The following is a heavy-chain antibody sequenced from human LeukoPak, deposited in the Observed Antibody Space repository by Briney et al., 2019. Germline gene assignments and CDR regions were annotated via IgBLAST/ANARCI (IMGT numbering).Heavy chain of an antibody. D-gene: IGHD5-18*01. CDR2: ISYDGSNK. CDR1: GFTFSSYG. V-gene: IGHV3-30*03. Sequence: GGSLRLSCAASGFTFSSYGMHWVRQAPGKGLEWVAVISYDGSNKYYADSVKGRFTISRDNSKNTLYLQMNSLRAEDTAVYYCASVWNSYGHDYWGQGTLVTVSS. CDR3: ASVWNSYGHDY. J-gene: IGHJ4*02.